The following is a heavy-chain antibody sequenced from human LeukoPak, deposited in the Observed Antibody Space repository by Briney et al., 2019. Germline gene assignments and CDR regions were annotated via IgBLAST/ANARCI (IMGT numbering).Heavy chain of an antibody. CDR2: INHSGST. D-gene: IGHD3-9*01. J-gene: IGHJ5*02. Sequence: SETLSLTCAVYGGSFSGYDWSWIRQPPGKGLEWIGEINHSGSTNYNPSLKSRVTISVDTSKNQFSLKLSSVTAADTAVYYCARHPWYDILTGCFRGSSRKNWFDPWGQGTLVTVSS. CDR3: ARHPWYDILTGCFRGSSRKNWFDP. CDR1: GGSFSGYD. V-gene: IGHV4-34*01.